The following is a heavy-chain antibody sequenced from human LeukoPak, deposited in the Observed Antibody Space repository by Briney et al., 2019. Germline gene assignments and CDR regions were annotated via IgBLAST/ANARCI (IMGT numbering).Heavy chain of an antibody. CDR1: GGSFSSYY. CDR2: IYYSGST. V-gene: IGHV4-59*01. Sequence: SETLSLTCAVYGGSFSSYYWSWIRQPPGKGLEWIGYIYYSGSTNYNPSLKSRVTISVDTSKNQFSLKLSSVTAADTAVYYCARGGGSTSAFDIWGQGTMVTVSS. D-gene: IGHD3-16*01. CDR3: ARGGGSTSAFDI. J-gene: IGHJ3*02.